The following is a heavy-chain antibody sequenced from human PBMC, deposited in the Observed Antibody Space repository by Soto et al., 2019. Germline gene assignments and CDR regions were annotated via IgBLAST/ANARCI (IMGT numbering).Heavy chain of an antibody. D-gene: IGHD2-15*01. CDR1: GYSFTTYY. CDR2: INPNGGST. CDR3: AAFCSDGGCPPGPWN. J-gene: IGHJ3*01. V-gene: IGHV1-46*03. Sequence: QVVQSGAEVRKPGASVKVSCKASGYSFTTYYIHWFRQAPGQGLECMAIINPNGGSTNSAKKVQGRVTVTRDMSASTVYMELSSLRSDDTAVYYCAAFCSDGGCPPGPWNWGRGTMVTVSS.